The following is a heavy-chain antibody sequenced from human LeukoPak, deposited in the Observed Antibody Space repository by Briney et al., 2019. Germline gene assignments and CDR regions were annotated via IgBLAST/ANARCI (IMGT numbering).Heavy chain of an antibody. D-gene: IGHD2-8*01. J-gene: IGHJ6*03. CDR1: GFTFSSYA. CDR2: ISSNGGGT. Sequence: PGGSLRLSCAASGFTFSSYAMHWVRQAPGKGLEYVSAISSNGGGTYYANSVKGRFTISRDNSKNTLYLQMGSLRAEDMAVYYCARDQMAYYYYYMDVWGKGTTVTVSS. V-gene: IGHV3-64*01. CDR3: ARDQMAYYYYYMDV.